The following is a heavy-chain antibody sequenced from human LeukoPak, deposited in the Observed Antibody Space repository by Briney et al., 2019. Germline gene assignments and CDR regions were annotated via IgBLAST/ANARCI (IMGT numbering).Heavy chain of an antibody. CDR3: ARSGYGSGSYTSYYYYMDV. CDR2: IKQDGSEK. D-gene: IGHD3-10*01. Sequence: PGGSLRLSRAASGFTFSSYWMSWVRQAPGKGLEWVANIKQDGSEKYYVDSVKGRFTISRDNAKNSLYLQMNSLRAEDTAVYYCARSGYGSGSYTSYYYYMDVWGKGTTVTVSS. V-gene: IGHV3-7*01. CDR1: GFTFSSYW. J-gene: IGHJ6*03.